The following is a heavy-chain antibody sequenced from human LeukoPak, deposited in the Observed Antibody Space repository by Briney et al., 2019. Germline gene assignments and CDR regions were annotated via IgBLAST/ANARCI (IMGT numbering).Heavy chain of an antibody. V-gene: IGHV4-59*01. J-gene: IGHJ6*03. CDR3: ARDFRDHYGPYYYYYMDV. CDR2: IYYSGST. Sequence: KSSETLSLTCTVSGGSISSYYWSWIRQPPGKGLEWIGYIYYSGSTNYNPSLKSRVTISVDTSKNQFSLKLSSVTAADTAVYYCARDFRDHYGPYYYYYMDVWGKGTTVTVSS. D-gene: IGHD3-10*01. CDR1: GGSISSYY.